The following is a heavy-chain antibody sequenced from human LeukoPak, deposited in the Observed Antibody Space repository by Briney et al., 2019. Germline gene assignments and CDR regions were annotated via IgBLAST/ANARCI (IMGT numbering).Heavy chain of an antibody. V-gene: IGHV4-30-4*08. Sequence: SETLSLTCTVSGGSISSGDYCWSWIRQPPGKGLEWIAYIYYSGSTYYNPSLKSRVTISVDTSKNQFSLKLSSVTAADTAVYYCARGIAAAGHPFDYWGQGTLVTVSS. CDR2: IYYSGST. J-gene: IGHJ4*02. CDR3: ARGIAAAGHPFDY. CDR1: GGSISSGDYC. D-gene: IGHD6-13*01.